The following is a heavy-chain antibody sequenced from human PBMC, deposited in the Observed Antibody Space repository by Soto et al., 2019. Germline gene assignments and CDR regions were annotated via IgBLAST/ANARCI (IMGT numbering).Heavy chain of an antibody. D-gene: IGHD3-22*01. V-gene: IGHV1-69*01. CDR3: ARAGYYDSSGYKTHFDC. CDR2: IIPIFGTA. CDR1: GGTFSSYA. Sequence: QVQLVQSGAEVKKPGSSVKVSCKASGGTFSSYAISWVRQAPGQGLEWMGGIIPIFGTANYAQKFQGRVTITADESTSTGYMELSSLRSEDTAVYYCARAGYYDSSGYKTHFDCWGQGTLVTVSS. J-gene: IGHJ4*02.